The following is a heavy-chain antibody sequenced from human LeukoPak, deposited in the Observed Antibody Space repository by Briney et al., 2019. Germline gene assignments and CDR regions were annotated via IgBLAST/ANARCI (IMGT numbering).Heavy chain of an antibody. Sequence: SGGSLRLSCAASGFTFSNYGIHWVRQAPGKGLVWVAVMSYDGRNKYYADSVKGRFTISRDNSKNTLYLQMNDLRVEDTALYYSTGGDISCYLCTFDIWGQGTMVTVSS. V-gene: IGHV3-30*04. CDR1: GFTFSNYG. J-gene: IGHJ3*02. CDR3: TGGDISCYLCTFDI. CDR2: MSYDGRNK. D-gene: IGHD2-2*01.